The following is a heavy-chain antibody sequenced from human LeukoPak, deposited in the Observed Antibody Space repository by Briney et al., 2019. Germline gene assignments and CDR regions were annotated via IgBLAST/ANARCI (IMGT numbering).Heavy chain of an antibody. CDR1: GFTFSSYA. V-gene: IGHV3-23*01. D-gene: IGHD2-2*01. J-gene: IGHJ6*03. Sequence: GGSLRLSCAASGFTFSSYAMSWVRQAPGKGLEWVSAISGSGGSTYYADSVKGRLTISRDNSKNTLYLQMNSLRAEDTAIYYCAKVAVPAVDYYYYYMDVWGKGTTVTVSS. CDR2: ISGSGGST. CDR3: AKVAVPAVDYYYYYMDV.